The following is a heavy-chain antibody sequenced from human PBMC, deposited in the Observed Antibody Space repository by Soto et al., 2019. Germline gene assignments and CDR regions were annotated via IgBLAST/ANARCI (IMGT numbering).Heavy chain of an antibody. CDR3: ARDPVVVTAIFDY. V-gene: IGHV3-11*01. CDR2: ISSSGSTI. CDR1: GFTFSDYY. D-gene: IGHD2-21*02. J-gene: IGHJ4*02. Sequence: PGGSLRLSCAASGFTFSDYYMSWIRQAPGKGLEWVSYISSSGSTIYYADSVKGRFTISRDNAKNSLYLQMNSLRAEDTAVYYCARDPVVVTAIFDYWGQGTLVTVSS.